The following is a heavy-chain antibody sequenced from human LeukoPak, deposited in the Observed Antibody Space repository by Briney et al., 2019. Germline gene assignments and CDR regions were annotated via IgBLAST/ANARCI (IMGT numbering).Heavy chain of an antibody. CDR1: GGSFSGYY. CDR2: INHSGST. CDR3: ARRRFSPYDFWSGYYFDY. Sequence: SETLSLTCAVYGGSFSGYYWSWIRQPPGKGLEWIGEINHSGSTNYNPSLKSRVTISVDTSKNQFSLKLSSVTAADTAVYYCARRRFSPYDFWSGYYFDYWGQGTLVTVSS. J-gene: IGHJ4*02. V-gene: IGHV4-34*01. D-gene: IGHD3-3*01.